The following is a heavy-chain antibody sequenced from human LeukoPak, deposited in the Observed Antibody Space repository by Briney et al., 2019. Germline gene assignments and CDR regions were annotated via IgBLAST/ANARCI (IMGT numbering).Heavy chain of an antibody. D-gene: IGHD2-2*01. V-gene: IGHV1-18*01. Sequence: ASVKVSCKASGYTFTNYGVSWVRQAPGQGLEWMGWINAYNGATHYAQNLQGRLTMTTDTSTSMAFMELRSLRPDDTAVYFCARWGLVAPGTYYYYYMDVWGRGTTVTVSS. CDR3: ARWGLVAPGTYYYYYMDV. J-gene: IGHJ6*03. CDR2: INAYNGAT. CDR1: GYTFTNYG.